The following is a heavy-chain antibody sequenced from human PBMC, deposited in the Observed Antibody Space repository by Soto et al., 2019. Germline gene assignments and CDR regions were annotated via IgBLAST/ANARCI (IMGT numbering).Heavy chain of an antibody. CDR1: GYSFAGYW. CDR2: IDPSDSQT. J-gene: IGHJ4*02. CDR3: ARQIYDSDTGPNFQYHFDS. D-gene: IGHD3-22*01. Sequence: GESLKISCKGSGYSFAGYWITWVRQKPCKCLEWMGRIDPSDSQTYYSPSFRGHVTISVTKSITTVFLQWSSLRASDAAMYYCARQIYDSDTGPNFQYHFDSWGQGTPVTVSS. V-gene: IGHV5-10-1*01.